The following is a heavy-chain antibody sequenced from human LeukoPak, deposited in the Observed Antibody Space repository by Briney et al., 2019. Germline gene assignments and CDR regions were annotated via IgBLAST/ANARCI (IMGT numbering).Heavy chain of an antibody. CDR3: ARGGSSSWYSDAFDI. CDR1: GGSFSGYY. J-gene: IGHJ3*02. CDR2: INHSGST. V-gene: IGHV4-34*01. D-gene: IGHD6-13*01. Sequence: SETLSLTCAVYGGSFSGYYWSWIRQPPGKGLEWIGEINHSGSTNYNPSLKSRVTILVDTSKNQFSLKLSSVTAADTAVYYCARGGSSSWYSDAFDIWGQGTMVTVSS.